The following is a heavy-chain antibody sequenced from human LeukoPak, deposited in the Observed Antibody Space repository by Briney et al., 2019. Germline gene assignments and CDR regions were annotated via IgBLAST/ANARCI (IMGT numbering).Heavy chain of an antibody. CDR1: GYMFTGNY. CDR2: IDPNTGDT. Sequence: ASVKVSCKASGYMFTGNYMHWVRQAPGQGLEWMGWIDPNTGDTNSAQNFQGRVTMTRDTSISTAYMELSRLRSDDTAVYYCARDPRDGYNCPFDYWGQGTLVTVSS. V-gene: IGHV1-2*02. CDR3: ARDPRDGYNCPFDY. J-gene: IGHJ4*02. D-gene: IGHD5-24*01.